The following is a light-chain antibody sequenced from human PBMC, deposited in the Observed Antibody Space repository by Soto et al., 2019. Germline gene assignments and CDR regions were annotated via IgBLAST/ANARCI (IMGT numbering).Light chain of an antibody. Sequence: DIQMTQSPSSLSASVGDRVTITCRASQGIRNYLAWYQQKTGKVPKVLIYVASALQSALPSRFSGSGSGRDFTLAISSLQPEDVATYYWQEYNSGLTFGGGTKVEIK. J-gene: IGKJ4*01. V-gene: IGKV1-27*01. CDR1: QGIRNY. CDR2: VAS. CDR3: QEYNSGLT.